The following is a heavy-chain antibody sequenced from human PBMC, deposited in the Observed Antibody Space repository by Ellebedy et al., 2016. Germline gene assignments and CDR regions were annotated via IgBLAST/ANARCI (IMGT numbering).Heavy chain of an antibody. J-gene: IGHJ4*02. D-gene: IGHD6-19*01. CDR3: ATERGTAVANPDS. V-gene: IGHV1-69*13. CDR2: IIPVFGVP. Sequence: SVKVSCXASGGTFSSDAISWVRQAPGQGPEWMGGIIPVFGVPYYAQSFQGRVTITADESTSTGYMELSSLTSEDTAVYYCATERGTAVANPDSWGQGTLVTVSS. CDR1: GGTFSSDA.